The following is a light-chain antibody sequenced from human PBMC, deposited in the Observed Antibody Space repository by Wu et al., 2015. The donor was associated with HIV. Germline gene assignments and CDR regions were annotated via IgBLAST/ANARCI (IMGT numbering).Light chain of an antibody. Sequence: SASVGGQSHHHLPGRVRVLVAGWPGSQTETRETPKLLIYRASTLESGVPSRFSGSGSGTEFTLTISSLQPDDFATYYCQQYNSFGQGTKLEIK. CDR3: QQYNS. CDR2: RAS. J-gene: IGKJ2*01. V-gene: IGKV1-5*03. CDR1: RVLVAG.